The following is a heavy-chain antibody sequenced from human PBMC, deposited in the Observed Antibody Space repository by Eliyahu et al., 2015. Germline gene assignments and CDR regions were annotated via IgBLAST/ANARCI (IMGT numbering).Heavy chain of an antibody. CDR3: ATTVTTGTVKYYYGMDV. J-gene: IGHJ6*02. V-gene: IGHV4-31*03. Sequence: QVQLQESGPGLVKPAQTLSLTCTVSGGSISSDGHYWTWIRQHPGKGLEWIGYIYYSGSTYYNPSLKSRVTISLDTAKNQFSLKLSSVTAADTAVYYCATTVTTGTVKYYYGMDVWGQGTTVTVSS. CDR2: IYYSGST. D-gene: IGHD4-17*01. CDR1: GGSISSDGHY.